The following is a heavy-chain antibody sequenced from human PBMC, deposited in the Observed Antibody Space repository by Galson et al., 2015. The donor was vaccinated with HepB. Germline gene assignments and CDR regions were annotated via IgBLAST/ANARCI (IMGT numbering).Heavy chain of an antibody. D-gene: IGHD2-21*01. CDR2: IYYSGST. V-gene: IGHV4-59*01. CDR1: GGSISSYY. CDR3: ASLSGGDWLHFDC. Sequence: ETLSLTCTVAGGSISSYYWSWIRQPPGRGLEWVGYIYYSGSTNYNPSLKSRVTISVDTSKNQFSLKLSSVTAADTAVYYCASLSGGDWLHFDCWGQGTLVTVSS. J-gene: IGHJ4*02.